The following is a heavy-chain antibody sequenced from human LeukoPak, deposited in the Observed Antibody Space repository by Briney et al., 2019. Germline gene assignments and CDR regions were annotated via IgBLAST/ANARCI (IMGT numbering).Heavy chain of an antibody. J-gene: IGHJ4*02. D-gene: IGHD3-3*01. CDR3: AKDWYYDFWSGYLYY. Sequence: PGGSLRLSCAASGFTFSSYAMSWVRHAPGKGLEWVSAISGSGGSTYYADSVKGRFTISRDNSKNTLYLQMNSLRAEDTAVYYCAKDWYYDFWSGYLYYWGQGTLVTVSS. V-gene: IGHV3-23*01. CDR1: GFTFSSYA. CDR2: ISGSGGST.